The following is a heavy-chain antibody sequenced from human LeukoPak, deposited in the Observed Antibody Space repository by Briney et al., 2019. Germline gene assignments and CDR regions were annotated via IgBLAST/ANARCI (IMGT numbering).Heavy chain of an antibody. J-gene: IGHJ6*03. V-gene: IGHV1-18*01. CDR2: ISAYNGNT. D-gene: IGHD3-16*01. CDR1: GYTFTSYG. Sequence: ASVKVSCKASGYTFTSYGISWVRQAPGQGLEWMGWISAYNGNTNYAPKLQGRVTMTTDTSTSTAYMELRSLRSDDTAVYYCARPIAGDYAMDVWGKGTTVTVAS. CDR3: ARPIAGDYAMDV.